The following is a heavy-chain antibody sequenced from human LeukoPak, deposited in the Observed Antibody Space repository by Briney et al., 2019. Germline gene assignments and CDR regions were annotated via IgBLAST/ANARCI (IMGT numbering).Heavy chain of an antibody. J-gene: IGHJ3*02. D-gene: IGHD3-3*01. CDR3: VRASKAYYDFWSGHRDAFDI. CDR2: ISSSSSYI. Sequence: PGGSLRLSCAASGFTFSSYSMNWVRQAPGKGLEWVSSISSSSSYIYYADSVKGRFTISRDNAKNSLYLQMNSLRAEDTAVYYCVRASKAYYDFWSGHRDAFDIWGQGTMVTVSS. CDR1: GFTFSSYS. V-gene: IGHV3-21*01.